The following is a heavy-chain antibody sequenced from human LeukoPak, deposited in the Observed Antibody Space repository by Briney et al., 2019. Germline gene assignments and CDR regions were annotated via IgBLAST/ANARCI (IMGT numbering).Heavy chain of an antibody. CDR2: IIPIFGTA. Sequence: ASVKVSCKASGGTFSSYAISWVRQAPGQGLEWMGGIIPIFGTANYAQKFQGRVTITADKSTSTAYMELSSLRSEDTAVYYCARAYSSSWYGWYFDYWGQGTLVTVSS. D-gene: IGHD6-13*01. J-gene: IGHJ4*02. CDR3: ARAYSSSWYGWYFDY. V-gene: IGHV1-69*06. CDR1: GGTFSSYA.